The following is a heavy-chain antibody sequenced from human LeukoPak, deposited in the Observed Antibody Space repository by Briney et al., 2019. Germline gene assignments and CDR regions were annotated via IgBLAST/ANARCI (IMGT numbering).Heavy chain of an antibody. CDR2: IKSKTDGGTT. CDR1: GFSFSNAW. CDR3: TTERAGSSSSGYYSD. J-gene: IGHJ4*02. V-gene: IGHV3-15*01. D-gene: IGHD3-22*01. Sequence: GGSLRLSCEASGFSFSNAWMSWVRQAPGKGLEWVGRIKSKTDGGTTDYAAPVKGRFTISRDDSKNTLYLQMNSLKTEDTAVYYCTTERAGSSSSGYYSDWGQGTLVTVSS.